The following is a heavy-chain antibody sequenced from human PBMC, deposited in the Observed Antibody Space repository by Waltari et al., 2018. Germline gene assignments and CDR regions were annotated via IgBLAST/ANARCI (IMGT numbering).Heavy chain of an antibody. CDR2: ISSSGSTR. D-gene: IGHD2-15*01. J-gene: IGHJ6*02. V-gene: IGHV3-48*03. CDR3: ASLGVYCSGGSCYSYYYYYGMDV. Sequence: EVQLVESGGGLVQPGGSLRLSCAASGFTFSSYEMNWVRQAPGKGLEWVSYISSSGSTRDYADSVKGRFTISRDNAKNSLYLQMNSLRAEDTAVYYCASLGVYCSGGSCYSYYYYYGMDVWGQGTTVTVSS. CDR1: GFTFSSYE.